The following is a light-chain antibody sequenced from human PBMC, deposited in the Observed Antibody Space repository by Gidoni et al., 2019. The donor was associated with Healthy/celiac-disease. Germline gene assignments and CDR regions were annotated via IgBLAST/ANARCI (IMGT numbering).Light chain of an antibody. Sequence: DIQLTQSPSFLSASVGDRVTITCRASQGISSYLAWYQQKPGKAPKLLIYAASTLQSGVPSRFSGSGSGTEFTLTISSLQPEDFATYYCQQLNSDPLYTFGQXTKLEIK. CDR2: AAS. CDR1: QGISSY. J-gene: IGKJ2*01. V-gene: IGKV1-9*01. CDR3: QQLNSDPLYT.